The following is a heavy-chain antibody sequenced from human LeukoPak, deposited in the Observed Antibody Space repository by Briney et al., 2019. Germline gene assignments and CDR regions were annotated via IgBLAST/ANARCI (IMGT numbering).Heavy chain of an antibody. CDR1: GYTFTSYA. V-gene: IGHV1-2*02. CDR2: IHPNTGGT. CDR3: ARYYVLVVPAAYDRQDWDCFDY. J-gene: IGHJ4*02. Sequence: GASVKVSCKASGYTFTSYAMNWVRQAPGQGLEWMGWIHPNTGGTKYAQKFQGRVTMTRDTSISTAYMELSRLRSDDTAIYYCARYYVLVVPAAYDRQDWDCFDYWGQGTLVTVSS. D-gene: IGHD2-2*01.